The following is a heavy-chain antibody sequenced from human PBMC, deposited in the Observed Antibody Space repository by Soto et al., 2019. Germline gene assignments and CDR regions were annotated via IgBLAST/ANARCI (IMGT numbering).Heavy chain of an antibody. V-gene: IGHV3-15*07. Sequence: EVQLVESEGGLVKPGGSLRLSCAASGFSLSNAWMNWVRQGPGKGLEWVGRIKRKIDCEKTDYAAPVKGSFTISRDDSKNTLALQMYSLKGDNTAVYYLTRWSVEVVWGQGTTVTCSS. CDR1: GFSLSNAW. D-gene: IGHD2-8*01. CDR3: TRWSVEVV. CDR2: IKRKIDCEKT. J-gene: IGHJ6*02.